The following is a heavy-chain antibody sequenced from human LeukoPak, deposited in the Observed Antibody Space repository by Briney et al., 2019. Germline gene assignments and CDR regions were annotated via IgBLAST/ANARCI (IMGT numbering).Heavy chain of an antibody. D-gene: IGHD5-24*01. V-gene: IGHV3-11*01. CDR2: MSSSGSSI. Sequence: GGSLRLSCAASGFTFSDYYMSWIRQAPGKGLEWVSYMSSSGSSIYYADSVKGRFTSSRDNAKNSLYLQMSSLRAEDTAVYYCARTMMARPFDNWGQGTLVTVSS. CDR1: GFTFSDYY. CDR3: ARTMMARPFDN. J-gene: IGHJ4*02.